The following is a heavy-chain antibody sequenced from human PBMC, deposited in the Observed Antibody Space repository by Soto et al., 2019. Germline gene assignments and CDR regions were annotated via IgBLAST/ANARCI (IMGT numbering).Heavy chain of an antibody. J-gene: IGHJ4*02. D-gene: IGHD3-3*01. CDR2: ISDYGRV. CDR3: ARGGVEPFDY. V-gene: IGHV3-74*01. Sequence: WSLRLSCAASVFTFRNYWMHWVRQAPGKGLVWVSRISDYGRVNYADSVEGRFTISRDDAKSELYLQMSSLRLEDTAVYYCARGGVEPFDYWGQGALVTVSS. CDR1: VFTFRNYW.